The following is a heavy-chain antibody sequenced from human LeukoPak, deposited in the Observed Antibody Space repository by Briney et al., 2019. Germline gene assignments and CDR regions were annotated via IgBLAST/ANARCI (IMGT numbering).Heavy chain of an antibody. Sequence: PGGSLRLSCAASGYTFSSYGMHWVRKAPGKGLEWVAFISYDGNNKYYIDSVKGRFTISRDNSKNTLYLQMNSLRAEDTAVYYCAREDYYDSGIFDSWGQGTLVTVSS. CDR1: GYTFSSYG. CDR3: AREDYYDSGIFDS. J-gene: IGHJ4*02. V-gene: IGHV3-30*03. CDR2: ISYDGNNK. D-gene: IGHD3-10*01.